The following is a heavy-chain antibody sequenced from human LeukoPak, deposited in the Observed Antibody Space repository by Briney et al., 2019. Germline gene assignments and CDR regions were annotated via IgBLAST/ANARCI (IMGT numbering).Heavy chain of an antibody. CDR1: GGSIRRYY. CDR2: THDSGSS. CDR3: ARGDGDALFDS. J-gene: IGHJ4*02. V-gene: IGHV4-59*01. Sequence: SETLSLTCTVSGGSIRRYYWTWIRQPPGKGLEWIGYTHDSGSSSYIPSLKSRVTISLDTSKKRFSLKLSSVTAADSAVYFCARGDGDALFDSWGQGTLVTVSS. D-gene: IGHD4-17*01.